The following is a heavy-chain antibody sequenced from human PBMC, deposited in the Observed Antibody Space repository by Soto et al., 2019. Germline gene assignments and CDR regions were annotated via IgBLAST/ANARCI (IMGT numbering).Heavy chain of an antibody. D-gene: IGHD3-22*01. Sequence: PGGSLRLSCTASGFTFSDYYMSWIRQAPGKGLEWVSYISTTGSTIYYADSVKGRFTISRDNAKNSLYLQMNSLRAEDTAVYYCARPPNYYDTTFFGFWGRGTLVTVSS. CDR1: GFTFSDYY. CDR2: ISTTGSTI. V-gene: IGHV3-11*01. CDR3: ARPPNYYDTTFFGF. J-gene: IGHJ4*02.